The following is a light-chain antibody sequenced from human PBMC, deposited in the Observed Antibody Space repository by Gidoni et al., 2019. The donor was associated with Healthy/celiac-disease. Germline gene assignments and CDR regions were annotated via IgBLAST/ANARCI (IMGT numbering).Light chain of an antibody. CDR2: DAS. V-gene: IGKV1-33*01. CDR1: QDISNY. J-gene: IGKJ4*01. CDR3: QQYDNLPLT. Sequence: DIQMTQSPSSLSASVGDRVTLTCQASQDISNYFNWYQQKPGKDPKLLIYDASNLETGVPSRFSGSGSGTDFTFTISSLQPEDIATYYCQQYDNLPLTFGGGTKVEIK.